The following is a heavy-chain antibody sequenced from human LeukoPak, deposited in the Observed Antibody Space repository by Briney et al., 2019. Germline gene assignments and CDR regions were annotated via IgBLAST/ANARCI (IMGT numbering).Heavy chain of an antibody. CDR1: GYTFTSYG. J-gene: IGHJ4*02. CDR2: ISAYNGNT. Sequence: ASVKVSCKASGYTFTSYGISWVRQAPGQGLEWMGWISAYNGNTNYAQKLQGRVTMTTDTYTSTAYMELRSLRSDDTAVYYCARGQWGGIFGVVIYWGQGTLVTVSS. V-gene: IGHV1-18*01. CDR3: ARGQWGGIFGVVIY. D-gene: IGHD3-3*01.